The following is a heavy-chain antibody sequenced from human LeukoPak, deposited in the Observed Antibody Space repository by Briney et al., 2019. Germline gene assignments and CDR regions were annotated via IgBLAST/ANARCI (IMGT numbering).Heavy chain of an antibody. CDR1: GGSISSYY. Sequence: SETLSLTCTVSGGSISSYYWSWIRQPPGKGLEWIGYIYYSGSTNYNPSLKSRVTISVDTSKNQFSLKLSSVTAADTAVYYCAGGTVIEMANLWGQGTLVTVSS. D-gene: IGHD5-24*01. J-gene: IGHJ5*02. CDR3: AGGTVIEMANL. CDR2: IYYSGST. V-gene: IGHV4-59*01.